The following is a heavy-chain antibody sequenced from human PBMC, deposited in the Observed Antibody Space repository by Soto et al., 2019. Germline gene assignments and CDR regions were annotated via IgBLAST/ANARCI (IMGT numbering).Heavy chain of an antibody. Sequence: LRLSCAASGFIFSSNVLSWVRQAPGKGLEWVSAIGGGGSTYYAGSVKGRFTISRDNSKNTLYLQMDSLRAEDTAVYYCAKESSSGTTLDYWGQGTPVTVSS. V-gene: IGHV3-23*01. CDR1: GFIFSSNV. CDR3: AKESSSGTTLDY. J-gene: IGHJ4*02. D-gene: IGHD6-25*01. CDR2: IGGGGST.